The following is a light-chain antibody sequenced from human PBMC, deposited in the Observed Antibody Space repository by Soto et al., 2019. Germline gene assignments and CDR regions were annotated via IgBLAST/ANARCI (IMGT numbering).Light chain of an antibody. V-gene: IGKV1-39*01. CDR2: AAS. CDR1: QSISSY. CDR3: QQSYSTPRGYT. Sequence: DIQMTQSPSSLSASVGDRVTITCRASQSISSYLNWYQQKPGKAPKLLIYAASSLQSGVPSRFSGSGSGTDFTLTISSLQPEDFAPYYCQQSYSTPRGYTFGQGTKLEIK. J-gene: IGKJ2*01.